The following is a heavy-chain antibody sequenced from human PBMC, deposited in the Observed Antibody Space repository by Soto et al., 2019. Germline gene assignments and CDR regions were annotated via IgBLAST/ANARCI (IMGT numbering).Heavy chain of an antibody. Sequence: ASVKVSCKASGYTFTSYYMHWVRQAPGQGLEWMGRFLASGGNTDYAQRFRGRISMTRDTSTTNTVSLELSSLRSEDTAVYFCARGDYYGENWGQGTRVTVSS. J-gene: IGHJ4*02. D-gene: IGHD3-10*01. CDR2: FLASGGNT. CDR1: GYTFTSYY. V-gene: IGHV1-46*01. CDR3: ARGDYYGEN.